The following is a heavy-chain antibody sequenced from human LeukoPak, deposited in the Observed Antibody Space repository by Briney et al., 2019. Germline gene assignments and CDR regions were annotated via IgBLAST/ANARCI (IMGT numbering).Heavy chain of an antibody. CDR3: ARGWGVVIGDY. CDR1: GYTFTSYG. CDR2: ISAYNGNT. D-gene: IGHD3-3*01. V-gene: IGHV1-18*01. Sequence: ASVKVSCKASGYTFTSYGISWVRQAPGQGLEWMGWISAYNGNTNYAQKFQGRVTMTRDTSTSTVYMELSSLRSEDTAVYYCARGWGVVIGDYWGQGTLVTVSS. J-gene: IGHJ4*02.